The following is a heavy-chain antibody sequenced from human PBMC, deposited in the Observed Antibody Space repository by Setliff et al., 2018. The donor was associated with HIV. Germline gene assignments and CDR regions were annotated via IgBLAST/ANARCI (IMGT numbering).Heavy chain of an antibody. D-gene: IGHD6-19*01. J-gene: IGHJ4*02. CDR1: GGSFSDDS. CDR3: ARESSSGWSIIDD. V-gene: IGHV4-34*11. CDR2: IYSTGTT. Sequence: PSETLSLTCAVYGGSFSDDSWNWIRQPPGKGLEWIGRIYSTGTTNYNPYFESRVTMSLDTSKKQFSLTLTSVTAADTAIYYCARESSSGWSIIDDWGQGVLVTVSS.